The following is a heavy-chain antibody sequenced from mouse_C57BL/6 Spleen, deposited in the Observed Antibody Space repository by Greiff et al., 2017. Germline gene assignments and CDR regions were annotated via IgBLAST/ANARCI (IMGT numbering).Heavy chain of an antibody. CDR2: IDPSDSET. CDR1: GYTFTSYW. J-gene: IGHJ2*01. Sequence: QVQLKQPGAELVRPGSSVKLSCKASGYTFTSYWMHWVKQRPIQGLEWIGNIDPSDSETHYNQKFKDKATLTVDKSSSTAYMQRSSLTSEDSAVYYCAREIYDGYLFGYWGQGTTLTVSS. CDR3: AREIYDGYLFGY. V-gene: IGHV1-52*01. D-gene: IGHD2-3*01.